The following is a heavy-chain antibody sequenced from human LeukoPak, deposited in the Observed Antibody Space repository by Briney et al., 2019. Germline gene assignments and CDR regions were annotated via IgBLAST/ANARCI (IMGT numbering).Heavy chain of an antibody. Sequence: PGGSLRLSCAASGFTFSSYSMNWVRQAPGKGLEWVSYISSSSSTIYYADSMKGRFTISRDNAKNSLYLQMNSLRAEDTAVYYCARELRSGFLEWLLSPDFDYWGQGTLVTVSS. V-gene: IGHV3-48*01. CDR1: GFTFSSYS. D-gene: IGHD3-3*01. CDR3: ARELRSGFLEWLLSPDFDY. CDR2: ISSSSSTI. J-gene: IGHJ4*02.